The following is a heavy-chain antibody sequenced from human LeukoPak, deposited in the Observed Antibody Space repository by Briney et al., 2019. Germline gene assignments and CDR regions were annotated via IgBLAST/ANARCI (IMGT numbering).Heavy chain of an antibody. J-gene: IGHJ5*02. CDR1: GGSISSSSYY. CDR3: ARSPYSSSWYPFAP. V-gene: IGHV4-39*07. CDR2: IYYSGST. Sequence: PSETLSLTCTVSGGSISSSSYYWGWIRQPPGKGLEWIGSIYYSGSTYYNPSLKSRVIILVDTSKNQFSLKLSSVTAADTAVYYCARSPYSSSWYPFAPWGQGTLVAVSS. D-gene: IGHD6-13*01.